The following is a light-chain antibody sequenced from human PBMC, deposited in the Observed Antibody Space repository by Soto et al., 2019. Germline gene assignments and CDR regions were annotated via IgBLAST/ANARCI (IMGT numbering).Light chain of an antibody. CDR3: QSYDRNLRGCV. CDR2: GNS. V-gene: IGLV1-40*01. Sequence: QSVLAQPPSVSGAPGQRVTISGSNIGAAYDVHWYQQLPGTAPKLLIFGNSRRPSGVPDRFSGAKSGTSASLAITGLQAEDEADYYCQSYDRNLRGCVFGGGTKLTVL. CDR1: SNIGAAYD. J-gene: IGLJ3*02.